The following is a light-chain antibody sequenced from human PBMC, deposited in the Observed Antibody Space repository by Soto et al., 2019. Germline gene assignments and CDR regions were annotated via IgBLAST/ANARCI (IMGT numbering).Light chain of an antibody. CDR2: AAS. V-gene: IGKV1-27*01. Sequence: DIQMTQSPSSLSASVGDRVTITCRASQGIRNYIAWYQQNPGKEPKLLIYAASPLQSGVPSRFCRSGSGTGFTLTISSLQAEDVATYYCQKYYSAPCTFGQGTKVEIK. CDR1: QGIRNY. J-gene: IGKJ1*01. CDR3: QKYYSAPCT.